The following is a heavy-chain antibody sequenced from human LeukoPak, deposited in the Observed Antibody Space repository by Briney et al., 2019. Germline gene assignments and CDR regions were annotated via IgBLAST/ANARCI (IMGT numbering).Heavy chain of an antibody. CDR1: GFTFANSW. CDR3: TRDTIGSLDY. Sequence: PGGSLRLSCAASGFTFANSWMAWVRQAPGKGLEWVANIKQDGSTKHYADSLKGRFTISRDNPKNSLFLQMNNLRVDDTAIYYCTRDTIGSLDYWGQGILVTVAS. V-gene: IGHV3-7*01. CDR2: IKQDGSTK. D-gene: IGHD1-26*01. J-gene: IGHJ4*02.